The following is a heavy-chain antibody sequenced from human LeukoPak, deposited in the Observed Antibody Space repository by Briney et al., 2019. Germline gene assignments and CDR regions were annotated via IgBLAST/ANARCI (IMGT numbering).Heavy chain of an antibody. CDR3: ARNVLRFLEWLSRWRPYYYYYYMDV. CDR2: IIPIFGTA. CDR1: GGTFSSYA. D-gene: IGHD3-3*01. V-gene: IGHV1-69*05. Sequence: SVKVSCKAPGGTFSSYAISWVRQAPGQGLEWMGGIIPIFGTANYAQKFQGRVTITTDESTSTAYMELSSLRSEDTAVYYCARNVLRFLEWLSRWRPYYYYYYMDVWGKGTTVTVSS. J-gene: IGHJ6*03.